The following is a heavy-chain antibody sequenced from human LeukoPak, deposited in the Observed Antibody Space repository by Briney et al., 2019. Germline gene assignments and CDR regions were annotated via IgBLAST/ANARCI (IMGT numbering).Heavy chain of an antibody. D-gene: IGHD7-27*01. CDR3: ARDGEPRYWGSGYYYGMDV. V-gene: IGHV3-33*01. CDR1: GFTFSSYG. Sequence: ETGGSLRLSCAASGFTFSSYGMHWVRQAPGKGLEWVAVIWYDGSNKYYGDSVKGRFTISRVNSKNTLSLQMNSLRADDTAVYYCARDGEPRYWGSGYYYGMDVWGQGATVTVSS. J-gene: IGHJ6*02. CDR2: IWYDGSNK.